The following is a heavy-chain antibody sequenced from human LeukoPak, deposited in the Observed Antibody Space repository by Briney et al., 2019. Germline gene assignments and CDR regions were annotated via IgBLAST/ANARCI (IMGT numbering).Heavy chain of an antibody. CDR1: VYTFTSYG. CDR3: ARDVQVGGWSALFDY. CDR2: ISAYNGNT. V-gene: IGHV1-18*01. D-gene: IGHD6-19*01. Sequence: ASVKVSCKASVYTFTSYGISWVRQAPGQGLEWMGWISAYNGNTNYAQKLQGRVTMTTDTSTSTAYMELRSLKSDDTAVYYCARDVQVGGWSALFDYWGQGTLVTVSS. J-gene: IGHJ4*02.